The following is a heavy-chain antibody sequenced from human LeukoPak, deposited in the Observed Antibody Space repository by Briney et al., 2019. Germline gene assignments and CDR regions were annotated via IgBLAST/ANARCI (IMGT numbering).Heavy chain of an antibody. CDR1: GFTFSSIA. CDR2: ISGSGGGT. Sequence: GGSLRLSCAASGFTFSSIAMSWVRQAPDKGLEWVSTISGSGGGTYYADSVKGRFTISRDNAKSTLYLQMNSLRAEDTAVYYCAREYWGSSFDYWGQGTLVSVSS. V-gene: IGHV3-23*01. J-gene: IGHJ4*02. CDR3: AREYWGSSFDY. D-gene: IGHD2-15*01.